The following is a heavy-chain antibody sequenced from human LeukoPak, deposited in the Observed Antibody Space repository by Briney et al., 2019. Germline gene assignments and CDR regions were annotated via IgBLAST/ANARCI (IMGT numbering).Heavy chain of an antibody. V-gene: IGHV4-34*01. D-gene: IGHD3-10*01. CDR2: INHSGST. CDR3: ASGLWFGELLGY. Sequence: SETLSLTCAVYGGSFSGYYWSWIRQPPGKGLEWIGEINHSGSTNYNPSLKSRVTISVDTSKNQFSLKLSSVTAADTAVYYCASGLWFGELLGYWGQGTLVTVSS. J-gene: IGHJ4*02. CDR1: GGSFSGYY.